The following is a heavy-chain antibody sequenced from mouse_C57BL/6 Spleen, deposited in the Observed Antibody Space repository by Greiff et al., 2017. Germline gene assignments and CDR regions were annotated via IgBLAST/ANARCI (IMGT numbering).Heavy chain of an antibody. D-gene: IGHD3-3*01. CDR2: IYPGDGDT. CDR3: ASWDRRNYFDY. CDR1: GYAFSSSW. Sequence: VQLQQSGPELVKPGASVKISCKASGYAFSSSWMNWVKQRPGQGLEWIGRIYPGDGDTNYNGKFKGKATLTADKSSSTAYMQLSSLTSEDSAVYSCASWDRRNYFDYWGQGTTLTVSS. V-gene: IGHV1-82*01. J-gene: IGHJ2*01.